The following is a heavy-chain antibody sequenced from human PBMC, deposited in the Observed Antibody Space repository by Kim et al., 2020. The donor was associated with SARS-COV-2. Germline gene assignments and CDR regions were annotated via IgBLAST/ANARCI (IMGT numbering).Heavy chain of an antibody. CDR2: ISYDGGNK. D-gene: IGHD3-22*01. V-gene: IGHV3-30-3*01. J-gene: IGHJ6*02. CDR1: GFTFSSYA. CDR3: ARDRNYYDSSGYYYPRYYYKYGMDV. Sequence: GGSLRLSCAASGFTFSSYAMHWVRQAPGKGLEWVAVISYDGGNKYYADSVKGRFTISRDNSKNTLYLQMNSLRAEDTAVYYCARDRNYYDSSGYYYPRYYYKYGMDVWGQRTTVTVSS.